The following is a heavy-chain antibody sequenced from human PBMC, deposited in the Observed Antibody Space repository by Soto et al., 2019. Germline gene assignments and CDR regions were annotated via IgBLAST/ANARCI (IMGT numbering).Heavy chain of an antibody. CDR3: ARLAPSADY. CDR1: GGSISSTSYY. V-gene: IGHV4-39*01. Sequence: PSETLSLTCTVSGGSISSTSYYWGWIRQPPGKGLECIGNIYYSGSTFYNPSLKSRVTISVDTSKNQFSLKVNSVTAADTAVYYCARLAPSADYWGQGTMGTVSS. J-gene: IGHJ4*02. CDR2: IYYSGST. D-gene: IGHD6-13*01.